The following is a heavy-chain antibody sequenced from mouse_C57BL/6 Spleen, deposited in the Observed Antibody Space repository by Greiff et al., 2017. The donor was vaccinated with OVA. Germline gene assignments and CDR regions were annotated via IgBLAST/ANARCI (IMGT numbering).Heavy chain of an antibody. D-gene: IGHD1-2*01. CDR2: IYPGSGNT. CDR3: ARGITTAHYFDY. V-gene: IGHV1-76*01. J-gene: IGHJ2*01. Sequence: QVQLQQSGAELVRPGASVKLSCKASGYTFTDYYINWVKQRPGQGLEWTARIYPGSGNTYYNEKFKGKATLTAEKSSSTAYMQLSSLTSEDSAVYFCARGITTAHYFDYWGQGTTLTVSS. CDR1: GYTFTDYY.